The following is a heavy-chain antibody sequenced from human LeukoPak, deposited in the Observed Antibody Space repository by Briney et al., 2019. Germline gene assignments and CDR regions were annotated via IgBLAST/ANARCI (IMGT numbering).Heavy chain of an antibody. Sequence: SQTLSLTCAISGDSVSSNSAAWNWIRQSPSRGLEWLGRTYYRSKWYNDYAVSVKSRITINPDTSKNQFSLQLNSVTPEDTAVYYCASEPLCGSGSYPEYYYYYGMDVWGQGTTVTVSS. V-gene: IGHV6-1*01. CDR2: TYYRSKWYN. J-gene: IGHJ6*02. CDR3: ASEPLCGSGSYPEYYYYYGMDV. D-gene: IGHD3-10*01. CDR1: GDSVSSNSAA.